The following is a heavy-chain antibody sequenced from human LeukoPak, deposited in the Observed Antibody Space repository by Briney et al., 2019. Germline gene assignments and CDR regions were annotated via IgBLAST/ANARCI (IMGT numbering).Heavy chain of an antibody. V-gene: IGHV3-23*01. CDR3: AKGFYHVGATTVYDY. D-gene: IGHD1-26*01. Sequence: GGSLRLSCAASGFTFSSYAMNWVRQAPGKGLEWVSAISGSGGSTYYADSVKGRFTISRDNSKNTLYLQMNSLRAEDSAVYYCAKGFYHVGATTVYDYWGQGTLVTVSS. CDR1: GFTFSSYA. J-gene: IGHJ4*02. CDR2: ISGSGGST.